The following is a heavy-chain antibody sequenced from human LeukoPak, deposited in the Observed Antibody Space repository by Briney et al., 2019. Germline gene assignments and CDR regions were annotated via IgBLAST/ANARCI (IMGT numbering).Heavy chain of an antibody. D-gene: IGHD3-10*01. V-gene: IGHV3-48*04. Sequence: GGSLRLSCAASGFTFSSYSMNWVRQAPGKGLEWVSYISSSSSTIYYADSVKGRFTISRDNAKNSLYLQMNSLRAEDTAVYYCARDALPYYYGSGSYDTWGQGTLVTVSS. J-gene: IGHJ5*02. CDR1: GFTFSSYS. CDR3: ARDALPYYYGSGSYDT. CDR2: ISSSSSTI.